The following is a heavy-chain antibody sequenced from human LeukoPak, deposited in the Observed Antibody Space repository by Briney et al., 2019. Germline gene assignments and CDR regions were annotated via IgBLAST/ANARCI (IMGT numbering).Heavy chain of an antibody. J-gene: IGHJ5*02. D-gene: IGHD1-26*01. CDR3: AREDGPTYVGRFVH. Sequence: PGRSLRLSCAASGFTFKNYGMNWVRQAPDKGLEWVTFIQTDGSDKYYADSVKGRFTISRDNSKNTVFLQVNNVRAEDTAVYFCAREDGPTYVGRFVHWGQGTLVTVSS. CDR2: IQTDGSDK. CDR1: GFTFKNYG. V-gene: IGHV3-33*01.